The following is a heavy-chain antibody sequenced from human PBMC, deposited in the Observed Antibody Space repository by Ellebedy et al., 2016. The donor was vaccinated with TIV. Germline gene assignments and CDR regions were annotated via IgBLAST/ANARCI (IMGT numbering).Heavy chain of an antibody. V-gene: IGHV3-21*01. D-gene: IGHD6-19*01. CDR1: GFTFSSYS. CDR3: ARDFIAVAGTVDY. Sequence: GESLKISXAASGFTFSSYSMNWVRQAPGKGLEWVSSISSSSSYIYYADSVKGRFTISRDNAKNSLYLQMNSLRAEDTAVYYCARDFIAVAGTVDYWGQGTLVTVSS. J-gene: IGHJ4*02. CDR2: ISSSSSYI.